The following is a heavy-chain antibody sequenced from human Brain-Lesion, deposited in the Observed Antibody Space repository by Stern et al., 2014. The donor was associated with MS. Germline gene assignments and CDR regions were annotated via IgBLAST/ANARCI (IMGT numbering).Heavy chain of an antibody. Sequence: VQLLESGPGLVKPSQTLSLSCTVSGGSISSGGYYWSWIRQPAGKGLEWIGRIFNSGSTSHNPSLKSRVTISIDPSKNQFSLRLNSMTAADTAVYYCARGRVVPGFQYYATDVWGQGTTVIVSS. CDR2: IFNSGST. D-gene: IGHD2-2*01. CDR3: ARGRVVPGFQYYATDV. J-gene: IGHJ6*02. V-gene: IGHV4-61*02. CDR1: GGSISSGGYY.